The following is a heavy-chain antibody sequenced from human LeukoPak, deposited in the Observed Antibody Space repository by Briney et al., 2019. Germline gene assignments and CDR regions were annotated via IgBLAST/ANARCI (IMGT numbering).Heavy chain of an antibody. CDR3: AREGSGHGDYGNA. V-gene: IGHV4-59*01. CDR1: GGSISSDY. J-gene: IGHJ5*02. D-gene: IGHD4-17*01. CDR2: SYYSGTT. Sequence: PSETLSLTCSVSGGSISSDYWSWIRQPSGKGLEWIGYSYYSGTTNYNPSLKSRVTISVDTSKNQLSLKLRSVTAADTAVYYCAREGSGHGDYGNAWGQGTLVTVSS.